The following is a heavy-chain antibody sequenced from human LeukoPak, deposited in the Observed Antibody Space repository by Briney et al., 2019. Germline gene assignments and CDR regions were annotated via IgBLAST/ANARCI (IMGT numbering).Heavy chain of an antibody. J-gene: IGHJ3*02. Sequence: GGSLRFSCAASGFTFSDYYMSWIRQAPGKGLEWVSYISSSGSTIYYADSVKGRFTISRDNAKNSLYLQMNSLRAEDTAVYYCARDKGFLEWLSPGAFDIWGQGTMVTVSS. V-gene: IGHV3-11*01. D-gene: IGHD3-3*01. CDR3: ARDKGFLEWLSPGAFDI. CDR1: GFTFSDYY. CDR2: ISSSGSTI.